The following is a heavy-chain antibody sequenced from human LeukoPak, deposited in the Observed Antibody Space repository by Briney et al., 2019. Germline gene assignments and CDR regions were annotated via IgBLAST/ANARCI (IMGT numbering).Heavy chain of an antibody. CDR3: AGTYSGTDYYYYYHMAV. CDR2: IYYSGST. J-gene: IGHJ6*03. V-gene: IGHV4-59*11. Sequence: SETLSLTCTVSGGSISSHYWSWIRQPPGKGLEWIGFIYYSGSTDNNPSLRSRVTISVDTSKNQFSLKLSSVTAADAGVYYCAGTYSGTDYYYYYHMAVWGKGTTVTVSS. D-gene: IGHD1-26*01. CDR1: GGSISSHY.